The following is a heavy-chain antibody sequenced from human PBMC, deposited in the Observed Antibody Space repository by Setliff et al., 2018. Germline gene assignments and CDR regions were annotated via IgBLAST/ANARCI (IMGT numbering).Heavy chain of an antibody. D-gene: IGHD6-13*01. CDR1: GGSISSGSYY. CDR2: IYSSGST. J-gene: IGHJ6*02. CDR3: ARAAGYSSSWYHYYYGMDV. V-gene: IGHV4-61*09. Sequence: SETLSLTCTVSGGSISSGSYYWSWIRQPAGKGLEWIGHIYSSGSTNYNPSLKSRVTISVDRSKNQFSLKLSSVTAADTAVYYCARAAGYSSSWYHYYYGMDVWGQGTTVTVSS.